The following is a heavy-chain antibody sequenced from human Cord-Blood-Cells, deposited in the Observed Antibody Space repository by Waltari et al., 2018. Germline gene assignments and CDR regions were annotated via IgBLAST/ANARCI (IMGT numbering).Heavy chain of an antibody. CDR2: INHSGST. D-gene: IGHD3-3*01. CDR3: ARETSEVLRFLEWLLYSGWFDP. Sequence: QVQLQQWGAGLLKPSETLSLTCAVYGGPFSGYYWSWIRQPQGKGLEWIGEINHSGSTNYNPSLKSRVTISVDTSKNQFSLKLSSVTAADTAVYYCARETSEVLRFLEWLLYSGWFDPWGQGTLVTVSS. J-gene: IGHJ5*02. V-gene: IGHV4-34*01. CDR1: GGPFSGYY.